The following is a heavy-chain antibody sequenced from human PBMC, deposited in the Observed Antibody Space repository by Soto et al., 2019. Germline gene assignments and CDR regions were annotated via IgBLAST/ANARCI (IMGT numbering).Heavy chain of an antibody. J-gene: IGHJ4*02. Sequence: QVQLVQSADEVKKPGASVKVSCKAYGYTFTNYGISWVRQAPGQGLEWVGWIGAYNGNTDYAQKFQGRVTMTADTSTSIDYIELRSLRSYVSARYFCVRVYDSYGYRGSYHFGYWGQGTQVTVSS. V-gene: IGHV1-18*01. CDR2: IGAYNGNT. D-gene: IGHD3-16*01. CDR3: VRVYDSYGYRGSYHFGY. CDR1: GYTFTNYG.